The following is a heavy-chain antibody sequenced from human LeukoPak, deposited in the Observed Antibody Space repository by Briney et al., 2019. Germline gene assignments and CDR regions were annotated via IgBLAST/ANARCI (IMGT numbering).Heavy chain of an antibody. D-gene: IGHD5-18*01. CDR1: GFSFRTYN. V-gene: IGHV3-33*06. CDR3: AKARGYSYEYGMDV. CDR2: ISYNGGYI. J-gene: IGHJ6*02. Sequence: GGSLRLSCTASGFSFRTYNLHWVRQAPGKGLEWVAVISYNGGYIHYEDSVKGRFTISRDNSKNTLYLQMNSLRAEDTAVYYCAKARGYSYEYGMDVWGQGTTVTVS.